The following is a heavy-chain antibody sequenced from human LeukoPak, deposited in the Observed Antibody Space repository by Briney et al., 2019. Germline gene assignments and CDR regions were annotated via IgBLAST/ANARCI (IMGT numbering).Heavy chain of an antibody. CDR2: INPSGGST. CDR3: ARVPSGSYTEHPFDY. V-gene: IGHV1-46*01. CDR1: GYTFTSYY. J-gene: IGHJ4*02. Sequence: GASVKVSRKASGYTFTSYYMHWVRQAPGQGLEWMGIINPSGGSTSYAQKFQGRVTMTRDTSTSTVYMELSSLRSEDTAVYYCARVPSGSYTEHPFDYWGQGTLVTVSS. D-gene: IGHD1-26*01.